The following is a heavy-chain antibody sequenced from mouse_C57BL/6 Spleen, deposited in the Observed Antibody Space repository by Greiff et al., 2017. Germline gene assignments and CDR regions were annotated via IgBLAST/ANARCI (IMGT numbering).Heavy chain of an antibody. CDR3: ARCPYDYYAMDY. CDR2: IDPSDSYT. V-gene: IGHV1-69*01. Sequence: VQLQQSGAELVMPGASVKLSCKASGYTFTSYWMHWVKQRPGQGLEWIGEIDPSDSYTNYNQQFKGKSTLTVDKSSSTAYMQLSSLTSEDSAVYYCARCPYDYYAMDYWGQGTSVTVSS. CDR1: GYTFTSYW. D-gene: IGHD2-10*02. J-gene: IGHJ4*01.